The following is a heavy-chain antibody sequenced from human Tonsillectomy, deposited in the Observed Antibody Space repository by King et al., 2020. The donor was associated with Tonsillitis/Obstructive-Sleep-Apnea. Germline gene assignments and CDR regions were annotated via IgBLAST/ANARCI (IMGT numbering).Heavy chain of an antibody. CDR1: GFTFSSYA. J-gene: IGHJ6*03. Sequence: VQLVESGGGLVQPGGSLRLSCAASGFTFSSYAMHWVRQAPGRGLEYVSAISSSGGSTYYAHSVKGRFTISRDNFQNTLYLQMGSLRAEDMGVYYCAGEGIFSNYMDVWGKGTPVTVSS. V-gene: IGHV3-64*01. CDR3: AGEGIFSNYMDV. D-gene: IGHD3-9*01. CDR2: ISSSGGST.